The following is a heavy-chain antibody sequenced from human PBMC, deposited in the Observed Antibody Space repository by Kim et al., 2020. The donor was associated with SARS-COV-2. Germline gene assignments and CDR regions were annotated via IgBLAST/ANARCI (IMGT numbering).Heavy chain of an antibody. Sequence: GGSLRLSCAASGFTFSNAWMSWVRQAPGKGLEWVGRIKSKTDGGTTDYAAPVKGRFTISRDDSKNTLYLQMNSLKTEDTAVYYCTTANTIQDYGDYVWSYCYYGMDLWGEENTVTVSS. CDR1: GFTFSNAW. CDR3: TTANTIQDYGDYVWSYCYYGMDL. J-gene: IGHJ6*04. D-gene: IGHD4-17*01. CDR2: IKSKTDGGTT. V-gene: IGHV3-15*01.